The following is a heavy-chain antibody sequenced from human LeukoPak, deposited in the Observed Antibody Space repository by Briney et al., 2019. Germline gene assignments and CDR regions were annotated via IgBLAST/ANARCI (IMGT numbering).Heavy chain of an antibody. CDR1: GGSISSGGYY. V-gene: IGHV4-30-2*01. CDR3: ARGLHTTAGTDY. Sequence: SETLSLTCTVSGGSISSGGYYWSWIRQPPGKGLEWIGYIYHSGSPYYNPSLKSRVTISVDRSKNQFSLKLSSVTAADTAVYYCARGLHTTAGTDYWGQGTLVTVSS. CDR2: IYHSGSP. J-gene: IGHJ4*02. D-gene: IGHD6-13*01.